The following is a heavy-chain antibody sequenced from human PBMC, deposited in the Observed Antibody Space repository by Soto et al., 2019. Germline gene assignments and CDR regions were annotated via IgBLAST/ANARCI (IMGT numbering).Heavy chain of an antibody. V-gene: IGHV3-23*01. CDR3: ALPGSNGVVIHYFDY. CDR2: ISGSGGST. CDR1: GFTFSSYA. Sequence: EVQLLESGRNLVQPGGSLRLSCAASGFTFSSYAMSWVRQAPGKGLEWVSAISGSGGSTYYADSVKGRFTISRDNSKNPLYLQMNGLGAADTAVYYCALPGSNGVVIHYFDYWGQGTLVTVSS. J-gene: IGHJ4*02. D-gene: IGHD3-3*01.